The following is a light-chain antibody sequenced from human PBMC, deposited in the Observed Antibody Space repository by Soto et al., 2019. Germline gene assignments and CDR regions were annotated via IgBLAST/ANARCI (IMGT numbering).Light chain of an antibody. Sequence: EIVLTQSPVTLSLSPGERATLSCRASQSVSNYLAWYQQKPGQAPRLLIYDTSTRATGIPARFSGSGSGTDFTLTASSLEPEDFAVYYCQQRSSWPPWSFGQGTKVEIK. V-gene: IGKV3-11*01. CDR2: DTS. J-gene: IGKJ1*01. CDR3: QQRSSWPPWS. CDR1: QSVSNY.